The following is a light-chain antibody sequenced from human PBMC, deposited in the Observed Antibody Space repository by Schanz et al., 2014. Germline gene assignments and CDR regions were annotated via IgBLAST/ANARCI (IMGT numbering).Light chain of an antibody. CDR2: SVI. CDR3: QQYDEWPWT. J-gene: IGKJ1*01. Sequence: EIVMTQTPATLSVSPGETVTLSCRASQSLRSTLGWYQQKPGQAPRLLIYSVITRAPGVPRRFSGSGSATDFTLTISSLQSEDFALYYCQQYDEWPWTFGRGTTVEIK. CDR1: QSLRST. V-gene: IGKV3-15*01.